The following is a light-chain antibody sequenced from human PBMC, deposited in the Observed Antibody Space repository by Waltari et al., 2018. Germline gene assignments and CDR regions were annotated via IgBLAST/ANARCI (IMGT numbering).Light chain of an antibody. J-gene: IGLJ1*01. V-gene: IGLV2-23*01. CDR2: EGS. CDR3: CSYAGSPYV. Sequence: QSALTQPASVSGSPGQSITISCTGTSIDVGSYNLVSCYQQHPGKAPKLMIYEGSKRPSGVSNRFSGSRSGNTASLTISGLQAEDEADYYCCSYAGSPYVFGTGTKVTVL. CDR1: SIDVGSYNL.